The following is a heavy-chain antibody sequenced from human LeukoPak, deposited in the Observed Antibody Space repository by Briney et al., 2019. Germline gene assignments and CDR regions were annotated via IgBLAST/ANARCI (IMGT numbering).Heavy chain of an antibody. Sequence: GESLKISCKGSGYSFTSYWSGWVRQMPGKGLEWMGIIYPGDSDTRYSPSFQGQVTISADKSISTAYLQWSSLKASDTAMYYCTLAMTTVTDNWLDPWGQGTLVTVSS. D-gene: IGHD4-17*01. CDR3: TLAMTTVTDNWLDP. CDR1: GYSFTSYW. J-gene: IGHJ5*02. V-gene: IGHV5-51*01. CDR2: IYPGDSDT.